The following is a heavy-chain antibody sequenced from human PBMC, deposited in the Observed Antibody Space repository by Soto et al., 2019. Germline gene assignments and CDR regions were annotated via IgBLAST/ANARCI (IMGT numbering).Heavy chain of an antibody. Sequence: GGSLRLSCAASGFTFSDYYMSWIRQAPGKGLEWVSYISSSGSTIYYADSVKGRFTISRDNAKNSLYLQMNSLRAEDTAVYYCARVGEYYYDSSGYPLTETFDYWGQGTLATVSS. CDR2: ISSSGSTI. CDR3: ARVGEYYYDSSGYPLTETFDY. J-gene: IGHJ4*02. CDR1: GFTFSDYY. V-gene: IGHV3-11*01. D-gene: IGHD3-22*01.